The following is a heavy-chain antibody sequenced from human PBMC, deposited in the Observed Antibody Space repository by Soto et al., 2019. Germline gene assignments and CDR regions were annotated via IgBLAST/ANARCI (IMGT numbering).Heavy chain of an antibody. V-gene: IGHV3-23*01. CDR2: VSGNGENT. D-gene: IGHD6-6*01. CDR1: VFNFTYNA. CDR3: ARLPGGTPPRPAY. Sequence: RGSLLLSCIPSVFNFTYNAMGWVGQAPGKGLQWVSTVSGNGENTYYAESVRGRFTISRDTSKNTLYLQMNSLRVEDTAVYYCARLPGGTPPRPAYWGQGTPVTVSS. J-gene: IGHJ4*02.